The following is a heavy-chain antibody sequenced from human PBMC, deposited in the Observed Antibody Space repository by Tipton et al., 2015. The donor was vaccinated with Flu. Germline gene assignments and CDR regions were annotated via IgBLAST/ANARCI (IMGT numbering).Heavy chain of an antibody. J-gene: IGHJ3*01. V-gene: IGHV4-34*01. CDR2: INDSGST. CDR1: GETLTNYY. Sequence: TLSLTCTVYGETLTNYYWGWIRQPPAKGLEWIGEINDSGSTHYSPTLKRRVTMAVDTSKNQFSLKLSSVTAADTAMYYCGRMEYSFGSFFRVDAFDVWGQGSMVSVS. D-gene: IGHD5-18*01. CDR3: GRMEYSFGSFFRVDAFDV.